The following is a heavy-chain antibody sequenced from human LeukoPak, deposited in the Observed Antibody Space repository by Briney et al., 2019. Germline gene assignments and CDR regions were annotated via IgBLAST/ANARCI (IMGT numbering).Heavy chain of an antibody. Sequence: SETLSLTCTVSGGSISSSSYYWGWTRQPPGKGLEWIGYIYYSGSTNYNPSLKSRVTISVDTSKNQFSLKLSSVTAADTAVYYCARLSYSSGIDYWGQGTLVTVSS. D-gene: IGHD6-19*01. V-gene: IGHV4-61*05. J-gene: IGHJ4*02. CDR1: GGSISSSSYY. CDR3: ARLSYSSGIDY. CDR2: IYYSGST.